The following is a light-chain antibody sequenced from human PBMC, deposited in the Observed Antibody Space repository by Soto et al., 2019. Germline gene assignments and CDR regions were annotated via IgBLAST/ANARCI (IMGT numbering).Light chain of an antibody. V-gene: IGKV1-5*01. CDR3: QHYHSFSIT. Sequence: DIQITQSPSTLSASVGDRVTITCRASQNISIWLAWYQQRPGRAPRLLIYDSSSLESGVPSTFSGSGSGTEFSLTISNLRPDDFATYYCQHYHSFSITFGQGTRLEIK. CDR1: QNISIW. J-gene: IGKJ5*01. CDR2: DSS.